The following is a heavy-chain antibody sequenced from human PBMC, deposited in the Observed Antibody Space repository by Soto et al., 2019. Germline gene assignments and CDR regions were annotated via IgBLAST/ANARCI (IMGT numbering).Heavy chain of an antibody. CDR2: INPNSGGT. J-gene: IGHJ5*02. CDR1: GYTFTGYY. Sequence: VSSVKVSCKASGYTFTGYYMHWVRQAPGQGLEWMGWINPNSGGTNYAQKFQGRVTMTRDTSISTAYMELSRLRSDDTAVYYCANTETHWYSWFDLWGQGTLVTV. CDR3: ANTETHWYSWFDL. V-gene: IGHV1-2*02.